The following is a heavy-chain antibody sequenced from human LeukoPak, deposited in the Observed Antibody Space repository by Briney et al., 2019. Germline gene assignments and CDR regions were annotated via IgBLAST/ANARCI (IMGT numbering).Heavy chain of an antibody. J-gene: IGHJ4*02. D-gene: IGHD6-19*01. V-gene: IGHV3-21*01. CDR1: GFTFSSYS. CDR3: ASVPGIAVAAPH. CDR2: ISSSSSYI. Sequence: GGSLRLSCAASGFTFSSYSMNWVRQAPGKGLEWVSSISSSSSYIYYADSVKGRFTISRDNAKNSLYLQMNSLRAEDTAVYYCASVPGIAVAAPHWGQGTLVTVSS.